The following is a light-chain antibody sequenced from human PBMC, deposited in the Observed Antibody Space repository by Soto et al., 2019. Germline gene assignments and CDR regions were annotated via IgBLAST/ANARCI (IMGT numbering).Light chain of an antibody. V-gene: IGKV3-20*01. J-gene: IGKJ4*01. CDR2: GAS. CDR1: QSVSSSY. Sequence: EIVLTQSPRTLSLSPGERATLSCRASQSVSSSYLAWYQQKPGQAPRLLIYGASSRATGIPDRFSGSGSGTDFTLTISRLEPEDFAVYYCQQYGSSPFTFGGGTGGYQ. CDR3: QQYGSSPFT.